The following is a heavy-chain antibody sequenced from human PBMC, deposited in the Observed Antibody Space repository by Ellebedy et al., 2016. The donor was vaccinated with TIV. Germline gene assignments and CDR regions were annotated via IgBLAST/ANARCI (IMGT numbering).Heavy chain of an antibody. Sequence: PGESLKISCAASGLMFSSYWMHWVRQAPGKGLVWVSRISSDGASTAYADSVKGRFTISRDDAKKTGYLQMNTLRAEDTAVYYCARGNWELPLLWGQGTLVTVSS. D-gene: IGHD1-26*01. V-gene: IGHV3-74*01. CDR1: GLMFSSYW. CDR3: ARGNWELPLL. CDR2: ISSDGAST. J-gene: IGHJ4*02.